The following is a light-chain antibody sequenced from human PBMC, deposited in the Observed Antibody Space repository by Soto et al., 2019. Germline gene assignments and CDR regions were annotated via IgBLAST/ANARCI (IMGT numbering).Light chain of an antibody. CDR2: GAF. CDR3: QQRNIWPPVT. J-gene: IGKJ5*01. CDR1: PSVTNY. V-gene: IGKV3-11*01. Sequence: EIVLTQSPATLSLSPGERATLSCRASPSVTNYLAWYQQKPGQAPRLLIYGAFNRAPGIPARFSGSGSRTDFTLTISSLEPEDFAVYYCQQRNIWPPVTFGQGTRLEIK.